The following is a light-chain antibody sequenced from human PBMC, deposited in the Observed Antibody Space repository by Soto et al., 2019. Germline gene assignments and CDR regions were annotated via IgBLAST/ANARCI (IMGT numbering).Light chain of an antibody. Sequence: QSVLAQPPSASGTPGQTVTISCSGGSSNIKTNGVSWYQQLPGAAPKLLIYSNSQRPSGAPDRFSGSKSGTSASLAISGLQSEDEATYHCSTWDDSLNGLIFGGGTKLTV. CDR1: SSNIKTNG. J-gene: IGLJ2*01. V-gene: IGLV1-44*01. CDR3: STWDDSLNGLI. CDR2: SNS.